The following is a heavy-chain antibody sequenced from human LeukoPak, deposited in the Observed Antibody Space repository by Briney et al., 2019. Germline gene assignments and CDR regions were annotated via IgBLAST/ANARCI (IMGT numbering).Heavy chain of an antibody. CDR3: ARDISGGSDY. CDR2: IYYSGNT. D-gene: IGHD4-23*01. CDR1: GGSISSTSYY. Sequence: PSETLSLTCTVSGGSISSTSYYWGWIRQPPGKGLEWIGSIYYSGNTYYNPSLKSRVTMSVDTSKNQFSLKLSSVTAADTAMYYCARDISGGSDYWGQGTLVTVSS. V-gene: IGHV4-39*07. J-gene: IGHJ4*02.